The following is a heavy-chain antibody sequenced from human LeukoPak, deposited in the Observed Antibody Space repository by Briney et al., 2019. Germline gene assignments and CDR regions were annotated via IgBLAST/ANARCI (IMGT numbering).Heavy chain of an antibody. D-gene: IGHD2-2*01. CDR1: GFTFSSYG. CDR3: AKALPRYCSSTSCYPQLFDY. CDR2: ISYDGSNK. V-gene: IGHV3-30*18. Sequence: PGRSLRLSCAASGFTFSSYGMHWVRQAPGKGLERVAVISYDGSNKYYADSVKGRFTISRDNSKNTLCLQMNSLRAEDTAVYYCAKALPRYCSSTSCYPQLFDYWGQGTLVTVSS. J-gene: IGHJ4*02.